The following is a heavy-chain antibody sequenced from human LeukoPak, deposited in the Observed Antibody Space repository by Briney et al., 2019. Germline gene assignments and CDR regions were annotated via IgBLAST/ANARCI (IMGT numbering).Heavy chain of an antibody. Sequence: GGSLRLSCAASGFTFSSYSMNWVRQAPGKGLEWVANIKQDGSEKYYVDSVKGRFTISRDNAKNSLYLQMNSLRAEDTAVYYCARGPYCGGDCYTEYADYWGQGTLVTVSS. V-gene: IGHV3-7*01. D-gene: IGHD2-21*02. J-gene: IGHJ4*02. CDR1: GFTFSSYS. CDR2: IKQDGSEK. CDR3: ARGPYCGGDCYTEYADY.